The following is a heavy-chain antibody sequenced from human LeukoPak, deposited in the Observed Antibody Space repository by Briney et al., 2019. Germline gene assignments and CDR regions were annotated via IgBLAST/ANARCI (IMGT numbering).Heavy chain of an antibody. D-gene: IGHD6-6*01. CDR1: GFSFSSYG. V-gene: IGHV3-33*06. Sequence: GGSLRLSCAASGFSFSSYGMHWVRQAPGKGLDWVALIWFDGTNEHYADSVKGRFTISRDNSKNTLYLQMNSLRADDTGIYYCAKDESLGYSSSGLDYWGQGTLVTVSS. CDR3: AKDESLGYSSSGLDY. J-gene: IGHJ4*02. CDR2: IWFDGTNE.